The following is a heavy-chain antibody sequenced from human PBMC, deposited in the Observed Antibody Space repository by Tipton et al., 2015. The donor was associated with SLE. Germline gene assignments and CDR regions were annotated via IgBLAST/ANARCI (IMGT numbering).Heavy chain of an antibody. CDR3: ARQLLFLRYFDY. CDR1: GGSISSYY. J-gene: IGHJ4*02. V-gene: IGHV4-59*08. Sequence: LRLSCTVSGGSISSYYWSWIRQPPGKGLEWIGEISHGGSTNYNPSLKSRVTISLDTSKNQFSLILNSMTAADTAVYYCARQLLFLRYFDYWGQGTPVTVSS. CDR2: ISHGGST. D-gene: IGHD2/OR15-2a*01.